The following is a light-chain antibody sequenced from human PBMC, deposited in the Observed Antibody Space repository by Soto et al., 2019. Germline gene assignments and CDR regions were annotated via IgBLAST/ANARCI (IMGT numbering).Light chain of an antibody. CDR1: SSDVGGYNY. CDR2: DVS. CDR3: AAWDDRLSGLV. Sequence: QSALTQPHSVSGSPGQSVTISCTGTSSDVGGYNYVSWYQHHPGKAPKLMIYDVSQRPSGVPDRFSGSKSGTSASLAISGLRPEDEADYYCAAWDDRLSGLVFGRGTKLTVL. J-gene: IGLJ2*01. V-gene: IGLV2-11*01.